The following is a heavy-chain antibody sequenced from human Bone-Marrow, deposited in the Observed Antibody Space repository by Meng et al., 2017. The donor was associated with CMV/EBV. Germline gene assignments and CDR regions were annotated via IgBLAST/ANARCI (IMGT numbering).Heavy chain of an antibody. J-gene: IGHJ6*04. V-gene: IGHV1-2*02. D-gene: IGHD3-10*01. CDR1: GYTFTGYY. CDR3: ASTRASMVRGHGMDV. Sequence: ASVKVSCKASGYTFTGYYMHWVRQAPGQGLEWMGWINPNSGGTNYAQKFQGRVTMTRDTSISTAYMELSRLRSDDTAVYYCASTRASMVRGHGMDVWGEGPTVTGYS. CDR2: INPNSGGT.